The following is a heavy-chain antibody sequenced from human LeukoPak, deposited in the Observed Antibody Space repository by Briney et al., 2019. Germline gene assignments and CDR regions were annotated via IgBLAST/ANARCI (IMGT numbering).Heavy chain of an antibody. CDR1: GFTFSSYS. J-gene: IGHJ3*02. CDR3: AKERGRWLQFGFESDAFDI. D-gene: IGHD5-24*01. V-gene: IGHV3-21*04. CDR2: ISSSSSYI. Sequence: GGSLRLSCAASGFTFSSYSMNWVRQAPGKGLEWVSSISSSSSYIYYADSVKGRFTISRDNSKNTLYLQMNSLRAEDTAIYYCAKERGRWLQFGFESDAFDIWGQGTMVTVSS.